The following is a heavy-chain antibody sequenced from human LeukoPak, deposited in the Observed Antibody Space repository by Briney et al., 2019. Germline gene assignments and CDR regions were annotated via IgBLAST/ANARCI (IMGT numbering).Heavy chain of an antibody. CDR2: IYSGGST. Sequence: PGGSLRLSCAASGLTVSSNYMSWVRQAPGKGLEWVSVIYSGGSTYYADSVKGRFTISRDNSKNTLYLQMNSLRAEDTAVYYCASSKARWWYYFDYWGQGTLVTVSS. D-gene: IGHD2-15*01. J-gene: IGHJ4*02. CDR1: GLTVSSNY. V-gene: IGHV3-66*01. CDR3: ASSKARWWYYFDY.